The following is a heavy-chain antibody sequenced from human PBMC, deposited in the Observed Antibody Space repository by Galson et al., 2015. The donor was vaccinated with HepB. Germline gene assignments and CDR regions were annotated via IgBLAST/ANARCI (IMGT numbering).Heavy chain of an antibody. CDR1: GFTFSSYA. V-gene: IGHV3-30*04. CDR3: ARDPYDILTGYHCMDV. CDR2: ISYDGSNK. Sequence: SLRLSCAASGFTFSSYAMHWVRQAPGKGLEWVAVISYDGSNKYYADSVKGRFTISRDNSKNTLYLQMNSLRAEDTAVYYCARDPYDILTGYHCMDVWGQGTTVTVSS. D-gene: IGHD3-9*01. J-gene: IGHJ6*02.